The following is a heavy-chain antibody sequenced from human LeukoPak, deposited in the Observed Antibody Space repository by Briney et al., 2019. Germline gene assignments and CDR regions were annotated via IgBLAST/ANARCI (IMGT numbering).Heavy chain of an antibody. CDR2: IYYSGST. Sequence: ASETLSLTCTVSGGSISSYYWSWIRQPPGKGLEWIGYIYYSGSTNSNPSLKSRVSISVDTSKNQFSLRLSSVTAADTAVYYCARDIEITAANWFDPWGQGTLVTVSS. CDR1: GGSISSYY. CDR3: ARDIEITAANWFDP. V-gene: IGHV4-59*01. D-gene: IGHD6-25*01. J-gene: IGHJ5*02.